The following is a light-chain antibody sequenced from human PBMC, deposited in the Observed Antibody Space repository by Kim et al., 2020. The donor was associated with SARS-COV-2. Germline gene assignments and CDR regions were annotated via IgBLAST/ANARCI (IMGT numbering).Light chain of an antibody. CDR2: QDS. Sequence: YELTQPPSVSVSPGQTASITCSGDKLGDKYACWYQQKPGQSPVLVIYQDSKRPSGIPERFSGSNSGNTATLTISGTQAMDEADYYCQAWDSSTPNWVFGGGTQLTVL. V-gene: IGLV3-1*01. J-gene: IGLJ3*02. CDR3: QAWDSSTPNWV. CDR1: KLGDKY.